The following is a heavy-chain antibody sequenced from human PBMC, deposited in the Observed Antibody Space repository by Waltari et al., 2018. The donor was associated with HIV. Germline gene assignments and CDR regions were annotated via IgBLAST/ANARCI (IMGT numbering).Heavy chain of an antibody. CDR2: IFPYDSDT. Sequence: EVQLVQSGAEVKKPGESLKISCKTSGYSFTSNWIGWVRQMPGKGLEWMGIIFPYDSDTRYSPSFQGQVTISADNSINTAYLQWSSLKASDTAIYYCATGTYYYYFDHWGQGTLVTVSS. J-gene: IGHJ4*02. CDR3: ATGTYYYYFDH. CDR1: GYSFTSNW. D-gene: IGHD3-22*01. V-gene: IGHV5-51*03.